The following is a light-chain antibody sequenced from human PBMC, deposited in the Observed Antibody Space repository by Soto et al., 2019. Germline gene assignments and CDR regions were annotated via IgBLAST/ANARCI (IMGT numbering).Light chain of an antibody. CDR2: GAS. Sequence: EIVMTQSPATLSVSPGERATLSCRASQSVSSSLAWYQQKPGQAPRLLIFGASVRATDIPARFSGSGTGTEFPLTVSSLQSEDFAVYYCQQYNNWPRTFGQGTKLEIK. V-gene: IGKV3-15*01. CDR1: QSVSSS. J-gene: IGKJ2*01. CDR3: QQYNNWPRT.